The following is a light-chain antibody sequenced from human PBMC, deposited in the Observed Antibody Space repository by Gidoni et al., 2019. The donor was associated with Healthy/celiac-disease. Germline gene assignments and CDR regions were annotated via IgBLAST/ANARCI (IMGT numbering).Light chain of an antibody. CDR2: VAS. J-gene: IGKJ2*03. Sequence: EIVLTQSPGTLSLSPGERATLSCRASQSVGISYLAWYQQKPGQAPRLLSYVASSRATGIPDMFSGSWSGTDFTLTISRLEPEDCGGYYCQQYGSSPLSFXQXTKLEIK. V-gene: IGKV3-20*01. CDR3: QQYGSSPLS. CDR1: QSVGISY.